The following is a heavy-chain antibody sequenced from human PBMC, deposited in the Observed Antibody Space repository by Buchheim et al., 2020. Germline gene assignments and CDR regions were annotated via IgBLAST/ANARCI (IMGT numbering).Heavy chain of an antibody. J-gene: IGHJ6*02. CDR2: IYSGGST. D-gene: IGHD3-22*01. Sequence: EVQLVESGGGLVQPGGSLRLSCAASGFTVSSNYMSWVRQAPGKGLEWVSVIYSGGSTYYADSEKGRFTISRDNSKNTLYLQMNSLRAEDTAVYYCARGRIGYYDSSGYYDYYYYGMDVWGQGTT. CDR3: ARGRIGYYDSSGYYDYYYYGMDV. V-gene: IGHV3-66*01. CDR1: GFTVSSNY.